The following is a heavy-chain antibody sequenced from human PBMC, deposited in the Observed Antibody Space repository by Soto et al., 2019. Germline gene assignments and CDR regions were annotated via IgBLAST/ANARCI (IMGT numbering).Heavy chain of an antibody. J-gene: IGHJ4*02. CDR2: MYTTGSI. CDR1: GGSLSDYY. CDR3: ARDPGTGLGLR. V-gene: IGHV4-4*07. Sequence: SETLSLTCTVSGGSLSDYYWSWIQQPVGQGLEWIGRMYTTGSIAYNPSLKSRVTLSLDTSKNQFSLKLKSVTAADTAVYYCARDPGTGLGLRWGQGTLVTVSS. D-gene: IGHD5-12*01.